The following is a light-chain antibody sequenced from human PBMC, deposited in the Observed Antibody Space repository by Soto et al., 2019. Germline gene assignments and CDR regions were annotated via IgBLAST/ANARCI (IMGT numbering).Light chain of an antibody. V-gene: IGKV2-28*01. CDR2: LGS. J-gene: IGKJ1*01. CDR1: QNILYSTNNKNY. Sequence: DIVMTQSPDSLAVSLGERATINCRSSQNILYSTNNKNYLAWYLQKPGQSPQLLIYLGSNRASGVPDRFSGSGSGTDFTLKISRVEAEDVGVYYCMQPLQSWTFGQGTKVDIK. CDR3: MQPLQSWT.